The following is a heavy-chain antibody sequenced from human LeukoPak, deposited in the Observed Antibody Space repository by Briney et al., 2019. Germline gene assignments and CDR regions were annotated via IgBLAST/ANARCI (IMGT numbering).Heavy chain of an antibody. CDR2: ISSSGSTK. Sequence: HPGGSLRLSCAASGFPFSNSAMGWVRQAPGKGLEWVSYISSSGSTKYYADSVKGRFTISRDNARNSLYLQMNSLRAEDTAVYFCARGGLSIMGYWGQGTLVTVSS. D-gene: IGHD2/OR15-2a*01. CDR3: ARGGLSIMGY. J-gene: IGHJ4*02. CDR1: GFPFSNSA. V-gene: IGHV3-48*01.